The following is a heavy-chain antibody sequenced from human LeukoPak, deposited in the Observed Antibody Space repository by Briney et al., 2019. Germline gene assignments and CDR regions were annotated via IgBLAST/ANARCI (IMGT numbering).Heavy chain of an antibody. CDR1: GGSISSHY. Sequence: SETLSLTCTVSGGSISSHYWSWIRQPPGKGLEGMGYIYYSGSNNYNPSLKSRVTISVDTSKNQFSLKLSSVTAADTAVYYCARGIHAYNWFDPWGQGTLVTVSS. CDR2: IYYSGSN. V-gene: IGHV4-59*11. CDR3: ARGIHAYNWFDP. J-gene: IGHJ5*02.